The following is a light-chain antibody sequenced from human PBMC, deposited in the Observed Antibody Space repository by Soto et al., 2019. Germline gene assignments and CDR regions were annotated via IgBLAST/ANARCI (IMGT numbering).Light chain of an antibody. Sequence: QSALTQPASVSGSPGQSITISCSGTSSDVAGYNYVSWYQQHPGKAPKLMIYDVSKRPSGVSNRFSGSKSGTTASLAISGLQAEDYADYSCISYTSSSTQVVFGGGTKLTVL. CDR3: ISYTSSSTQVV. J-gene: IGLJ3*02. CDR2: DVS. CDR1: SSDVAGYNY. V-gene: IGLV2-14*01.